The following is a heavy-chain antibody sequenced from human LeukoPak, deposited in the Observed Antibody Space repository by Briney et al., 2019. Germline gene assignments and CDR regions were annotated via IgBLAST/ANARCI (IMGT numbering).Heavy chain of an antibody. CDR1: GGSISSGSYY. J-gene: IGHJ3*02. CDR2: IYTSGST. CDR3: ARAPIASSDAFDI. D-gene: IGHD3-22*01. V-gene: IGHV4-61*02. Sequence: SQTLSLTCTVSGGSISSGSYYWSWIRQPAGKGLEWIGRIYTSGSTNYNPSLKSRVTISVDTSKNQFSLKLSSVTAADTAVYYCARAPIASSDAFDIWGQGTMVTVSS.